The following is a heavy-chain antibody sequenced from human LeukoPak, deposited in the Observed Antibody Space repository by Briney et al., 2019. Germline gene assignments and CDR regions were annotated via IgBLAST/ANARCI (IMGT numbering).Heavy chain of an antibody. CDR2: ISYDGSNK. CDR1: GFTFSSYG. Sequence: PGGSLRLSCAASGFTFSSYGMHWVRQAPGKGLEWVAVISYDGSNKYYADSVKGRFTISRDNSKNTLYLQMNSLRAEDTAVYYCARESEMATIVSSYAFDIWGQGTMVTVSS. J-gene: IGHJ3*02. D-gene: IGHD5-24*01. V-gene: IGHV3-30*03. CDR3: ARESEMATIVSSYAFDI.